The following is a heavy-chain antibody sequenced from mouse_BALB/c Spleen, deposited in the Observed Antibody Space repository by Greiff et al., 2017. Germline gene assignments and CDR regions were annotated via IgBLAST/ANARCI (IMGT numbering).Heavy chain of an antibody. Sequence: EVMLVESGGDLVKPGGSLKLSCAASGFTFSDYYMYWVRQTPEKRLEWVATISDGGSYTYYPDSVKGRFTISRDNAKNNLYLQMSSLKSEDTAMYYCARYYYGSSPAWFAYWGQGTLVTVSA. CDR3: ARYYYGSSPAWFAY. CDR2: ISDGGSYT. J-gene: IGHJ3*01. V-gene: IGHV5-4*02. D-gene: IGHD1-1*01. CDR1: GFTFSDYY.